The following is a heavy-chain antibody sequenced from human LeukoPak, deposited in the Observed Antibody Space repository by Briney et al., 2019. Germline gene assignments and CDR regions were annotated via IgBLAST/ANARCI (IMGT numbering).Heavy chain of an antibody. J-gene: IGHJ5*02. D-gene: IGHD3-22*01. CDR3: AKGQYYYSRGYSGNWFDP. CDR1: GFTFSSYA. CDR2: ITGSGGST. Sequence: GGSLRLSCAASGFTFSSYAMNWVRQAPGKGLEWVSTITGSGGSTYYADSVKGRFTISRDNSKNTLYLQMNSLRAEDTALYYCAKGQYYYSRGYSGNWFDPWGQGTLVTVSS. V-gene: IGHV3-23*01.